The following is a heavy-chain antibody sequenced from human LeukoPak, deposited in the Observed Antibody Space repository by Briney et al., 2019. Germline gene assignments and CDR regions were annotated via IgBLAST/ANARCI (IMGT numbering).Heavy chain of an antibody. CDR2: INPNSGGT. CDR3: ARERVPAGNVYYYYGMDV. J-gene: IGHJ6*02. V-gene: IGHV1-2*04. D-gene: IGHD2-2*01. CDR1: GYTFTGYY. Sequence: ASVKVSCKASGYTFTGYYMHWVRQAPGQGLEWMGWINPNSGGTNYAQKFQGWVTTTRDTSISTAYMELSRLRSDDTAVYYCARERVPAGNVYYYYGMDVWGQGTTVTVSS.